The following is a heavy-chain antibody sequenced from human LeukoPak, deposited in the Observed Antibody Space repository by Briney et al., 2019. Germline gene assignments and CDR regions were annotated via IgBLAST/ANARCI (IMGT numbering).Heavy chain of an antibody. CDR2: ISSSSSYI. CDR3: ARGLDNYGYSANI. D-gene: IGHD5-18*01. Sequence: GGSLRLSCAASGFTFSHYSLNWVRQAPGKGLEWVSSISSSSSYIYYADSVKGRFTISRDNAKNSLYLQMNSLRAEDTAVYYCARGLDNYGYSANIWGQGTMVTVSS. CDR1: GFTFSHYS. V-gene: IGHV3-21*01. J-gene: IGHJ3*02.